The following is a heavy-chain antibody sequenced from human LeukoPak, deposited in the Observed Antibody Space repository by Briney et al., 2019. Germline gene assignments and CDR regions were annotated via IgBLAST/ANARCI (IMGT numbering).Heavy chain of an antibody. J-gene: IGHJ3*02. V-gene: IGHV3-48*01. Sequence: GGSLRLSCVGSGFHFRLYNMNWVRQAPGKGLEWVSYISSSSSTIYYAGSVKGRFTISRDNAKNSLYLQMNSLRAEDTAVYYCARQRGDAFDIWGQGTMVTVSS. CDR2: ISSSSSTI. CDR3: ARQRGDAFDI. CDR1: GFHFRLYN.